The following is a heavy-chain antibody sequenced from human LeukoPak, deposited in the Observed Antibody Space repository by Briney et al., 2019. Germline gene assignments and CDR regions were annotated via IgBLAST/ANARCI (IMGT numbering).Heavy chain of an antibody. D-gene: IGHD3-22*01. J-gene: IGHJ4*02. CDR2: MSGNGGTT. V-gene: IGHV3-23*01. CDR3: ARRDYYDSSGYSPLFDY. CDR1: GFTFNNYA. Sequence: GGSLRLSCAASGFTFNNYAMSWVRQAPGKGLEWVSGMSGNGGTTYYADSVKGRFTISRDNSKNTLYLQMNNLRAEDTAVYYCARRDYYDSSGYSPLFDYWGQGTLVTVSS.